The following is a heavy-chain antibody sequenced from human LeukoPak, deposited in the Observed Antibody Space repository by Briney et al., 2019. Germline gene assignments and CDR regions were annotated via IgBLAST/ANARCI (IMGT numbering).Heavy chain of an antibody. Sequence: ASVKVSCKASGYTFTGYYMHWVRQAPGQGLEWMGWINPNSGGTNYAQKFQGRVTMTRDTSISTAYMELSRLRSDDTAVHYCARSGSSSGWYLYYYYYYMDVWGKRTTVTVSS. CDR3: ARSGSSSGWYLYYYYYYMDV. D-gene: IGHD6-19*01. J-gene: IGHJ6*03. CDR1: GYTFTGYY. V-gene: IGHV1-2*02. CDR2: INPNSGGT.